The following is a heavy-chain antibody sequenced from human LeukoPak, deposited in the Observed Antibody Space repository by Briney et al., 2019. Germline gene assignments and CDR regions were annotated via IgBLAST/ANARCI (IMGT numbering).Heavy chain of an antibody. CDR2: INPNSGGT. CDR1: GYTFTGYY. CDR3: ARDPPPMTTVTTDDY. V-gene: IGHV1-2*02. J-gene: IGHJ4*02. D-gene: IGHD4-17*01. Sequence: EASVKVSCKASGYTFTGYYMHWVRQAPGQGLEWMGWINPNSGGTNYAQKFQGRVTMTRDTSISTAYMELRSLRSDDTAVYYCARDPPPMTTVTTDDYWGQGTLVTVSS.